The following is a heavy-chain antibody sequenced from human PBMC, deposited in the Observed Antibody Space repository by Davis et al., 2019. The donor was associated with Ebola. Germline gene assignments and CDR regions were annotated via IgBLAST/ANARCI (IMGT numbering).Heavy chain of an antibody. J-gene: IGHJ3*02. Sequence: SETLSLTCTVSGGSISSGGYYWSWIRQHPGKGLEWIGYIYYSGSTNYNPSLKSRVTISVDTSKNQFSLKLSSVTAADTAVYYCARGLHFWVWGSYRPNDAFDIWGQGTMVTVSS. D-gene: IGHD3-16*02. CDR3: ARGLHFWVWGSYRPNDAFDI. CDR2: IYYSGST. CDR1: GGSISSGGYY. V-gene: IGHV4-31*03.